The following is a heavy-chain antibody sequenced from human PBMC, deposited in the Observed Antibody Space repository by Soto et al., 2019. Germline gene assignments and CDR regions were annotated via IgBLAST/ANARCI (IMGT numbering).Heavy chain of an antibody. CDR3: TKARLFGNAWYVEYFDS. CDR2: ISYDGVNI. V-gene: IGHV3-30*18. Sequence: QVQLVESGGGVVQPGRSLRLSCAASGFTFRSFGMHWVRQAPGKGLEWVASISYDGVNIYYADSVKGRFTISRDNSKDTLHLQMNSMRAEDTAVYFCTKARLFGNAWYVEYFDSWCLGTLVSVSS. D-gene: IGHD6-19*01. CDR1: GFTFRSFG. J-gene: IGHJ4*02.